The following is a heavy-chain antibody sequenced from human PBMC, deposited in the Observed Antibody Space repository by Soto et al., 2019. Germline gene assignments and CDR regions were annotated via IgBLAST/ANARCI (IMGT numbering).Heavy chain of an antibody. CDR2: INTNTGNP. CDR3: ARDEMYYDSSGSFDY. CDR1: GYTFTSYA. Sequence: QVQLVQSGSELKKPGASVKVSCKASGYTFTSYAMNWVRQAPGQGLEWMGWINTNTGNPTYAQGVTGRLVFSWDTALSTAYLQICSLKAEDTAVYYCARDEMYYDSSGSFDYWGQGTLVTVSS. V-gene: IGHV7-4-1*01. J-gene: IGHJ4*02. D-gene: IGHD3-22*01.